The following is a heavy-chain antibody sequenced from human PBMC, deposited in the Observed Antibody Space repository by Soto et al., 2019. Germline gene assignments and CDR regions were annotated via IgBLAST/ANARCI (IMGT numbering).Heavy chain of an antibody. CDR2: IYYSGST. CDR1: GGSISSYY. D-gene: IGHD3-9*01. CDR3: ARDQFGHYDIFGTYYYYGMDV. J-gene: IGHJ6*02. V-gene: IGHV4-59*01. Sequence: SETLSLTCTVSGGSISSYYWSWIRQPPGKGLEWIGYIYYSGSTNYSPSLKSRVTISVDTSKNQFSLKLSSVTAADTAVYYCARDQFGHYDIFGTYYYYGMDVWGQGTTVTVSS.